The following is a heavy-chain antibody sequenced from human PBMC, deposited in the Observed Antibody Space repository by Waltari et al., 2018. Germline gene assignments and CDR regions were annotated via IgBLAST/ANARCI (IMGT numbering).Heavy chain of an antibody. CDR2: IHYSGST. D-gene: IGHD1-1*01. CDR3: ARDAATGYFDS. J-gene: IGHJ4*02. V-gene: IGHV4-59*01. CDR1: DDSFNDYY. Sequence: QVQLKESGQGLVKPSETMSLTCTISDDSFNDYYWCWIRQPPGNGLDWLGYIHYSGSTDSSPSFKSRVTMSIDTSKNQFSLNLSSVSAADTAVYYCARDAATGYFDSWGQGTLVTVSS.